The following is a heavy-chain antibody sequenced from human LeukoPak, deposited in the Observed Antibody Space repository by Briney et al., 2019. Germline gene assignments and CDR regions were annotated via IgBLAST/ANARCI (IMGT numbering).Heavy chain of an antibody. Sequence: SETLSLTCAVYGGSFSGYYWSWIRQPPGKGLEWTGEINHSGSTNYNPSLKSRVTISVDTSKNQFSLKLSSVTAADTAVYYCARVSGRTYYYDSSGFRKYYFDYWGQGTLVTVSS. J-gene: IGHJ4*02. V-gene: IGHV4-34*01. CDR1: GGSFSGYY. D-gene: IGHD3-22*01. CDR3: ARVSGRTYYYDSSGFRKYYFDY. CDR2: INHSGST.